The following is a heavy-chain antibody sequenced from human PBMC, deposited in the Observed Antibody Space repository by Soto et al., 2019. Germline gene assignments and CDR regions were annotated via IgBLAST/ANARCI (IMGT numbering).Heavy chain of an antibody. V-gene: IGHV3-33*05. D-gene: IGHD3-16*01. CDR3: ARWGTTGGLDV. CDR1: GFTFRSYV. Sequence: QVHLVESGGGVVQPGTSLRHSCVGSGFTFRSYVIHWVRQAPGKGLEWVALTSYDGSNNFYGDSVKGRFTISRHNSRNTVELQKDSLRFADTALYYCARWGTTGGLDVWGQGTLVSVSS. CDR2: TSYDGSNN. J-gene: IGHJ4*02.